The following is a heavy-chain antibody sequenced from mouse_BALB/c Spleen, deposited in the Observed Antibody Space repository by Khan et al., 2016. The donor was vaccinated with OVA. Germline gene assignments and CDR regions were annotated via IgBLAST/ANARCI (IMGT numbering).Heavy chain of an antibody. CDR3: ARKNYYGYAMDY. V-gene: IGHV3-2*02. J-gene: IGHJ4*01. CDR2: ISYSGST. CDR1: GYSITSGYA. Sequence: EVKLLESGPGLVKPSQSLSLTCTVSGYSITSGYAWNWLRQPPGNKLEWMGYISYSGSTSYNPSLRSRISITRDTSKNQFFLPMNSVTTEDTATYYVARKNYYGYAMDYWGQGTSVTVSS. D-gene: IGHD1-1*01.